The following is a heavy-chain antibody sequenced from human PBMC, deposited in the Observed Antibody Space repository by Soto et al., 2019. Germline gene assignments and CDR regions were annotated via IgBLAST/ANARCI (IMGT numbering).Heavy chain of an antibody. V-gene: IGHV4-59*01. Sequence: PSETLCLTCAVSGESISSYDCMWIRQPPGKGLESIGYLYYGRSANYNPSLKSRVTLSVDTSTNQCSLTLCSMTAADTAVYYCARSVFPWGQVTLVTV. CDR1: GESISSYD. J-gene: IGHJ5*02. CDR3: ARSVFP. CDR2: LYYGRSA.